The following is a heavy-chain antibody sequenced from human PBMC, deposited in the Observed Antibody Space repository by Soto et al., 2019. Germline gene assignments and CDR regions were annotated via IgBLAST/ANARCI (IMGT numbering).Heavy chain of an antibody. CDR3: AREGQAPYYYYGRDV. CDR2: ISGYNGNT. Sequence: QVQVVQSGDEVKKPGASVKVSCKASGYTFTNYGFSWVRQAPGQGLEWMGWISGYNGNTKYAEKFQGRVTTTADTPTSPARMELRSVRSDDTGVYYCAREGQAPYYYYGRDVWGQGTAVTVSS. CDR1: GYTFTNYG. J-gene: IGHJ6*02. V-gene: IGHV1-18*01.